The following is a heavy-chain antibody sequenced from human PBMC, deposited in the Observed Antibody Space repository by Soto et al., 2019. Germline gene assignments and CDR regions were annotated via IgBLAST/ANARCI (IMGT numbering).Heavy chain of an antibody. J-gene: IGHJ4*02. CDR3: AKAISSSLIRHYFAY. D-gene: IGHD6-19*01. V-gene: IGHV3-9*01. CDR2: ISWNSGSI. CDR1: GFTFDDYA. Sequence: EVQLVESGGGLVQPGRSLRLSCAASGFTFDDYAMHWVRQAPGKGLEWVSGISWNSGSIGYADSVKGRFTISRDNAKTALYLQMNSQSAEDTVLYYLAKAISSSLIRHYFAYWRQGTLVTVSS.